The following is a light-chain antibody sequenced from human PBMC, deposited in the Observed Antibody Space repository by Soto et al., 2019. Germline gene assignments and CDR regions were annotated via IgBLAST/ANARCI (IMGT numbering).Light chain of an antibody. V-gene: IGKV1D-13*01. J-gene: IGKJ5*01. CDR2: DAS. CDR3: QQFNNYPIT. Sequence: AIQLTQSPSSLSASVGDRVTITCRASQGISSTLAWYQQKPGKVPKLLIYDASSLESGVPSRFSGSGSGTDFTLTISILQPEDFATYYCQQFNNYPITFGQGTRLEIK. CDR1: QGISST.